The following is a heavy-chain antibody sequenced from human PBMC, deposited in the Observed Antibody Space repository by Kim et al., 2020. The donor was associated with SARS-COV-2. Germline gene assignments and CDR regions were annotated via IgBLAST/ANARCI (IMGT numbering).Heavy chain of an antibody. CDR3: MKGEWGWIWDH. D-gene: IGHD2-2*03. CDR1: GFTFTGYA. J-gene: IGHJ4*02. Sequence: GGSLRLSCTTSGFTFTGYAMSWVRQAPGKGLEWVSGIDGSDGTTYYVDSVKGRFTISRDNSKNTLYLQMNSLRADDTAVYYCMKGEWGWIWDHWGQGTRVTVSS. CDR2: IDGSDGTT. V-gene: IGHV3-23*01.